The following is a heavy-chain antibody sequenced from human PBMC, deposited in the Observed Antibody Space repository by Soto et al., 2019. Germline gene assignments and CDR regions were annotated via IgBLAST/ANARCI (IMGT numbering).Heavy chain of an antibody. CDR1: GYTFTGYY. V-gene: IGHV1-2*04. D-gene: IGHD2-15*01. CDR2: INPNSGGT. Sequence: ASVKVSCKASGYTFTGYYMHWVRQAPGQGLEWMGWINPNSGGTNYAQKFQGWVTMTRDTSISTAYMELGRLRSEDTAVYYCASWSEVVGRWSSFYGMDVWGQATTVTVSS. J-gene: IGHJ6*02. CDR3: ASWSEVVGRWSSFYGMDV.